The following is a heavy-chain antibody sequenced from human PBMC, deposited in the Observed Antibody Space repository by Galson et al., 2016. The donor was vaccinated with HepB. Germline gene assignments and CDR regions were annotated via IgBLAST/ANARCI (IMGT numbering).Heavy chain of an antibody. CDR3: ARGGVDFWSGYYHDY. J-gene: IGHJ4*02. D-gene: IGHD3-3*01. V-gene: IGHV3-74*01. Sequence: LRLSCAASGFTFSSYWMHWVRQAPGKGLVWVSRINSDGSSTTYADSVKGRFTISRDNAKNTLYLQMNSPRAEDTAVYYCARGGVDFWSGYYHDYWGQGTLVTVSS. CDR1: GFTFSSYW. CDR2: INSDGSST.